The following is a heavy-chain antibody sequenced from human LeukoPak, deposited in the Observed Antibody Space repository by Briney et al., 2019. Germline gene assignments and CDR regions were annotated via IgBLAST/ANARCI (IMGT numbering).Heavy chain of an antibody. D-gene: IGHD2-21*01. CDR2: IKQDGSEK. V-gene: IGHV3-7*01. CDR3: ARDASDHCDSDIDY. J-gene: IGHJ4*02. Sequence: GGSLRLSCAASGFTFSSYWMSWVRQAPGKGLEWVANIKQDGSEKYYVDSVKGRFTISRDNAKNSLYLQMNSLRAEDTAVYYCARDASDHCDSDIDYWGQGTLVTVSS. CDR1: GFTFSSYW.